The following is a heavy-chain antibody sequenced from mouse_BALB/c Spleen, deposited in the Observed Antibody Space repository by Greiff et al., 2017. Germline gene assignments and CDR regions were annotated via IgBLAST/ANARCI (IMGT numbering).Heavy chain of an antibody. J-gene: IGHJ3*01. CDR1: GYSITSGYY. Sequence: VQLQQSGPGLVKPSQSLSLTCSVTGYSITSGYYWNWIRQFPGNKLEWMGYISYDGSNNYNPSLKNRISITRDTSKNQFFLKLNSVTTEDTATYYCARARTGRFADWGQGTLVTVSA. CDR3: ARARTGRFAD. V-gene: IGHV3-6*02. CDR2: ISYDGSN. D-gene: IGHD4-1*01.